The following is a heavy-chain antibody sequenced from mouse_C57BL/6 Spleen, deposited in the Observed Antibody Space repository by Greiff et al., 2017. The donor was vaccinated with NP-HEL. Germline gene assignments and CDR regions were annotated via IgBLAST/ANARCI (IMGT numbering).Heavy chain of an antibody. J-gene: IGHJ4*01. Sequence: VQLQQSGPELVKPGASVKISCKASGYSFTSYYIHWVKQRPGQGLEWIGWIYPGSGNTKYNEKFKGKATLTADTSSSTAYMQLSSLTSEDSAVYYCARRDYYGSSYAMDYWGQGTSVTVSS. CDR3: ARRDYYGSSYAMDY. D-gene: IGHD1-1*01. CDR2: IYPGSGNT. V-gene: IGHV1-66*01. CDR1: GYSFTSYY.